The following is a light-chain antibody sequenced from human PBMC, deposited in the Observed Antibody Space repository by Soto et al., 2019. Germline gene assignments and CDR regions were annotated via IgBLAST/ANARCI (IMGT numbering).Light chain of an antibody. CDR3: SSYAGSTNQV. CDR1: SSDVGGYNY. J-gene: IGLJ1*01. Sequence: QSVLTQPPSASGSPGQSVTISCTGTSSDVGGYNYVSWYQQHPGRAPKLMIYEVSKRPSGVPDRFSGSKSGNTASLTVSGLQAEDEADYYCSSYAGSTNQVFGTGTKLTVL. V-gene: IGLV2-8*01. CDR2: EVS.